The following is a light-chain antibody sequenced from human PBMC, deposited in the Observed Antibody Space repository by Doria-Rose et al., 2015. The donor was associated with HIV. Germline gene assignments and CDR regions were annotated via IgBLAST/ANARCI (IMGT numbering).Light chain of an antibody. J-gene: IGKJ5*01. CDR1: QRIKSSY. CDR3: QQYGTSRDT. CDR2: DAS. Sequence: TQSPGTLSLSPGERATLSCRASQRIKSSYLAWYQQKPGQAPRLLIYDASTRATGIPDRFSGSGSGTDFTLTISRLEPEDVAVYYCQQYGTSRDTFGQGTRLEIK. V-gene: IGKV3-20*01.